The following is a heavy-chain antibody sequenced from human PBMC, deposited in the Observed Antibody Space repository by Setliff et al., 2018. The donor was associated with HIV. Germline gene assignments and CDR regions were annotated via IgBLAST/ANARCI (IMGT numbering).Heavy chain of an antibody. D-gene: IGHD2-2*01. J-gene: IGHJ5*02. Sequence: ASVKVSCKASGYTFTSYGISWVRQAPGQGLEWMGWISAYNGHTNYAQMFQGRVTMTTDTSTSTAYTELRSLRSDDTAVYYCARDVPTYCSSINCYDTMNQNWFDPWGQGTLVTVSS. V-gene: IGHV1-18*01. CDR1: GYTFTSYG. CDR3: ARDVPTYCSSINCYDTMNQNWFDP. CDR2: ISAYNGHT.